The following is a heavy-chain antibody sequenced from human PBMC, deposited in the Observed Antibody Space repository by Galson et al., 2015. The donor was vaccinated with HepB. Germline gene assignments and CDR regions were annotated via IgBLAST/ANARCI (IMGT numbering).Heavy chain of an antibody. CDR3: AAYSSGYYGSGMDV. CDR2: IYYSGNT. D-gene: IGHD3-22*01. V-gene: IGHV4-59*01. CDR1: GGSISSYY. J-gene: IGHJ6*02. Sequence: LSLTCTVSGGSISSYYWSWIRQPPGKGLEWIGYIYYSGNTNYNPSLKSRVTISVDTSKNQFSLKLSSVTAADTAVYYCAAYSSGYYGSGMDVWGQGTTVTVSS.